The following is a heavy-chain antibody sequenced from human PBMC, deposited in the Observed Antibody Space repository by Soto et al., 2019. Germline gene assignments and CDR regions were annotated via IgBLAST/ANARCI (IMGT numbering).Heavy chain of an antibody. J-gene: IGHJ3*02. V-gene: IGHV1-24*01. Sequence: ASVKVSCKVSGYTLTELSMHWVRQAPGKGLEWMGGFDPEDGETIYAQKFQGRVTMTEDTSTDTAYMELSSLRSEDTAVYYCATQPRVYDSSGYYLGAFDIWGQGTMVTV. D-gene: IGHD3-22*01. CDR3: ATQPRVYDSSGYYLGAFDI. CDR2: FDPEDGET. CDR1: GYTLTELS.